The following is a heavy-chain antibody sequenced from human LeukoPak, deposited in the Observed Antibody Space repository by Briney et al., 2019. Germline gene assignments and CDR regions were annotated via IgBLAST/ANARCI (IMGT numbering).Heavy chain of an antibody. J-gene: IGHJ5*01. D-gene: IGHD3-16*02. V-gene: IGHV7-4-1*02. CDR1: GYTFTNYA. CDR3: ARAYQPLGGLSFPDS. Sequence: ASVKLSCKASGYTFTNYAMNWVRQAPGQGLEWMGWINTNTGDPTYAQDFTGRFVFSVDTSVSTAYLQISSLKAEDTAVYYCARAYQPLGGLSFPDSWGQGTLVTVSS. CDR2: INTNTGDP.